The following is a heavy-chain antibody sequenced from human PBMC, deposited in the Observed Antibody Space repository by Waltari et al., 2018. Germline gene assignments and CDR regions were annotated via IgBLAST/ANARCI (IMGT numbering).Heavy chain of an antibody. D-gene: IGHD6-13*01. J-gene: IGHJ4*02. V-gene: IGHV3-73*01. CDR2: IRSKPNNYAT. Sequence: EVQVLASVGGLVQPGGYLKLSCASPGFSFSGATIHWVRQTSGKGLEWIGRIRSKPNNYATRYTASVEGRFTISRDDSENTAYLQMSSLMTEDTAVYYCTGGAVTGTDFWGQGTLVTVSS. CDR1: GFSFSGAT. CDR3: TGGAVTGTDF.